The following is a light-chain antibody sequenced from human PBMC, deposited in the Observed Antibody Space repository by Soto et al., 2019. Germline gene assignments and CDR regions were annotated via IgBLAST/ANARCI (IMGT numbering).Light chain of an antibody. V-gene: IGKV2-30*01. Sequence: DVVMTQSPLSLPVTLGQPASISCRSSQSLVYTDGNTYLNWFQQRPGQSPRRLIYKVSNRDSGVPDRFSGGGSGTDFTLKISRAEAEDVGVYYCMQGTHWPPTFGQGTKVEIK. J-gene: IGKJ1*01. CDR1: QSLVYTDGNTY. CDR3: MQGTHWPPT. CDR2: KVS.